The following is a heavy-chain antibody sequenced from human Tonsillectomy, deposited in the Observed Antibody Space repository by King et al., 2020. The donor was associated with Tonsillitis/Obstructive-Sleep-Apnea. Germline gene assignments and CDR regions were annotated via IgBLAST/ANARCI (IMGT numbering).Heavy chain of an antibody. Sequence: QLQESGPGLVKPSETLSLTCTVSGGSISSYYWSWIRQPQGKGLEWNGYIYYSGSTNYNPSLKSRVTISVDTSKNQFSLKLSSVTAADTAVYYCARRPRDSSGYYFDYWGQGTLVTVSS. CDR2: IYYSGST. D-gene: IGHD3-22*01. CDR1: GGSISSYY. V-gene: IGHV4-59*08. CDR3: ARRPRDSSGYYFDY. J-gene: IGHJ4*02.